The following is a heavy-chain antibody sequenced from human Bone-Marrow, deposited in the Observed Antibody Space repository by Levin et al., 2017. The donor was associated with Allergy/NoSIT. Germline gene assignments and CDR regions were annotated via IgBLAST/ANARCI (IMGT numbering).Heavy chain of an antibody. CDR1: GGTFSSYA. Sequence: AASVKVSCKASGGTFSSYAINWVRQAPGQGLEWMGGIIPMFDTPIYAQHFEGRLTIIADESTTTAYMELSSLRSEDTAMYYCARDGDYYGSGTIPFDSWGQGTLVTVSS. D-gene: IGHD3-10*01. J-gene: IGHJ4*02. CDR2: IIPMFDTP. V-gene: IGHV1-69*13. CDR3: ARDGDYYGSGTIPFDS.